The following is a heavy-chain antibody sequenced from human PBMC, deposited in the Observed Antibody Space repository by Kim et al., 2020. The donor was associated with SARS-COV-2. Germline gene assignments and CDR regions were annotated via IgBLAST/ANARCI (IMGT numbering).Heavy chain of an antibody. CDR2: IYYSGST. CDR3: ARAVCYYDSSGYSPNWFGP. D-gene: IGHD3-22*01. J-gene: IGHJ5*02. CDR1: GGSVSSGSYY. Sequence: SETLSLTCTVSGGSVSSGSYYWSWIRQPPGKGLEWIGYIYYSGSTNYNPSLKSRVTISVDTTKNQFSLKLSSVTAADTAVYYCARAVCYYDSSGYSPNWFGPSGQGTLVTVSS. V-gene: IGHV4-61*01.